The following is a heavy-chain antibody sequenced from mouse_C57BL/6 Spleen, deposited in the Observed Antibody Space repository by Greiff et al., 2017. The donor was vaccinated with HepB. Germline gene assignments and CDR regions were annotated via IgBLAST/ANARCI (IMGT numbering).Heavy chain of an antibody. CDR1: GYTFTSYW. J-gene: IGHJ2*01. CDR3: AREGIYYYGSSYKEFDY. V-gene: IGHV1-69*01. Sequence: VKLQQPGAELVMPGASVKLSCKASGYTFTSYWMHWVKQRPGQGLEWIGEIDPSDSYTNYNQKFKGKSTLTVDKSSSTAYMQLSSLTSEDSAVYYCAREGIYYYGSSYKEFDYWGQGTTLTVSS. D-gene: IGHD1-1*01. CDR2: IDPSDSYT.